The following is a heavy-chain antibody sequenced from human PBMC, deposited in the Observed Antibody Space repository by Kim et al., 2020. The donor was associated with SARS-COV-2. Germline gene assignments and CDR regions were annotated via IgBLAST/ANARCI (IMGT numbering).Heavy chain of an antibody. CDR1: GFTFSSYW. Sequence: GGSLRLSCAASGFTFSSYWMSWVRQAPGKGLEWVANIKQDGSEKYYVDSVKGRFTISRDNAKNSLYLQMNSLRAEDTAVYYCARFDYGDSTNYYYYGMDVWGPGTTVTVSS. V-gene: IGHV3-7*05. J-gene: IGHJ6*02. CDR2: IKQDGSEK. D-gene: IGHD4-17*01. CDR3: ARFDYGDSTNYYYYGMDV.